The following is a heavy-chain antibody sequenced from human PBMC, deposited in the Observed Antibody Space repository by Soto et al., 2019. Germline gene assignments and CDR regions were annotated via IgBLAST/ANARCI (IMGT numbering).Heavy chain of an antibody. CDR3: ARDGKGAAYTHGPYYFDY. CDR1: GFTFSSYI. D-gene: IGHD1-1*01. V-gene: IGHV3-48*02. Sequence: GGSLRLSCAASGFTFSSYIMNWVRQAPGKGLEWISYITSTSSAINYADSVRGRFTISRDNAMRSLFLHMNSLRDEDTAVYYCARDGKGAAYTHGPYYFDYWGQGALVTV. J-gene: IGHJ4*02. CDR2: ITSTSSAI.